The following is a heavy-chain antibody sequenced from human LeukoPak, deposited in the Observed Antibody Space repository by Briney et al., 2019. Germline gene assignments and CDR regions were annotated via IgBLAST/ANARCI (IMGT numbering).Heavy chain of an antibody. V-gene: IGHV1-18*01. D-gene: IGHD3-9*01. CDR1: GYTFTSYG. J-gene: IGHJ3*02. Sequence: ASVKVSCKASGYTFTSYGISWVRQAPGQGLEWMGWISAYNGNTNYAQKLQGRVTMTTDTSTSTAYMELSSLRSEDTAVYYCARDTYDILTGYPYDAFDIWGQGTMVTVSS. CDR3: ARDTYDILTGYPYDAFDI. CDR2: ISAYNGNT.